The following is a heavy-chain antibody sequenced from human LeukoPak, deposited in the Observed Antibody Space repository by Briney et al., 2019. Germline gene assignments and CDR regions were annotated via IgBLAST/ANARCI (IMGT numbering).Heavy chain of an antibody. Sequence: PGGSLRLSCAASGFTFDDYAMHWVRQAPGKGLEWVSGISWNSGSIGYADSVKGRFTISRDNAKNSLYLQMNSLRAEDTALYYCAKDSRRFGELFHHDAFDIWGQGTMVTVSS. CDR1: GFTFDDYA. J-gene: IGHJ3*02. CDR3: AKDSRRFGELFHHDAFDI. CDR2: ISWNSGSI. D-gene: IGHD3-10*01. V-gene: IGHV3-9*01.